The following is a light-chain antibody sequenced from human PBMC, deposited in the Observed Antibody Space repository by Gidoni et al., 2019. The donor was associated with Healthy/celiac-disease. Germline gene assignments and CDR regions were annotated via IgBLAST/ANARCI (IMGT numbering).Light chain of an antibody. Sequence: IQMTQSPSSLSASVGDRVTITCRASQIISSYLNWYQQKPGKAPKLLIYAASSLQSGVPSRFSGSGSGTDFTLTISSLQPEDFATYYCQQSYSTPRTFGQGTKLEIK. J-gene: IGKJ2*02. CDR2: AAS. V-gene: IGKV1-39*01. CDR3: QQSYSTPRT. CDR1: QIISSY.